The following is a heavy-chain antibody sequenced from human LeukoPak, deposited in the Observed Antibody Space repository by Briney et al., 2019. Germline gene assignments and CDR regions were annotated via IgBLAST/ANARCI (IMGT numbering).Heavy chain of an antibody. D-gene: IGHD2-2*01. V-gene: IGHV1-46*01. Sequence: ASVKVSCKASGYTFTSYYMHWVRQAPGQGLEWMGIINPSGGSTSYAQKFQGRVTMTRDTSTSTVYMELSSLRSEDTAVYYCAGDPSPPPNIVVVPAARYGMDVWGQGTTVTVSS. CDR3: AGDPSPPPNIVVVPAARYGMDV. CDR2: INPSGGST. J-gene: IGHJ6*02. CDR1: GYTFTSYY.